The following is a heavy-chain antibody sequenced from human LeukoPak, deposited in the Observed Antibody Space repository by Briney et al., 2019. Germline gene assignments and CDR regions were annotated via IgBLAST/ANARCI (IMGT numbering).Heavy chain of an antibody. CDR2: ISWNSGSI. J-gene: IGHJ4*02. Sequence: GGSLRLSCAASGFTFDDYAMHWVRQAPGKGLEWVSGISWNSGSIGYADSVKGRFTISRDNAKNSLYLQMNSLRAEDTALYYCAKGPLTWQLEYYFDYWGQGTLVTVSS. CDR1: GFTFDDYA. D-gene: IGHD6-13*01. V-gene: IGHV3-9*01. CDR3: AKGPLTWQLEYYFDY.